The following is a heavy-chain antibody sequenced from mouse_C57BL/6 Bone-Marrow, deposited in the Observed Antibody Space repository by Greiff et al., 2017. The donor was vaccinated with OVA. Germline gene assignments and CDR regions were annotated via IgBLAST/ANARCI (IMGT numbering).Heavy chain of an antibody. J-gene: IGHJ4*01. CDR1: YTFFRRVH. V-gene: IGHV1-87*01. CDR3: SEDSAVYYCACQRFPHYYGSSYHYAMDY. CDR2: GQGLEWIG. Sequence: QVHVKQSGPELARPWASVKISCQAFYTFFRRVHFAIRDTNYWMQWVKQRPGQGLEWIGAIYPGNGDTSYNQKFKGKATMTADKSSSTAYMQLSSLTSEDSAVYYCACQRFPHYYGSSYHYAMDYWGQGTSVTVAS. D-gene: IGHD1-1*01.